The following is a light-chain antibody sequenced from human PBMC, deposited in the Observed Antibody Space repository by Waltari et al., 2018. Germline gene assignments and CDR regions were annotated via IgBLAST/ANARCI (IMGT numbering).Light chain of an antibody. Sequence: EIVITQSPATLSVSPGERATLSCRASQSVRSNLAWYQQKPGPAPRLLLYGASTRATGIPARFSGSGSGTEFTLTISSMQSEDFAVYYCQQYNNWPPSITFGQGTRLEIK. J-gene: IGKJ5*01. CDR3: QQYNNWPPSIT. CDR2: GAS. V-gene: IGKV3-15*01. CDR1: QSVRSN.